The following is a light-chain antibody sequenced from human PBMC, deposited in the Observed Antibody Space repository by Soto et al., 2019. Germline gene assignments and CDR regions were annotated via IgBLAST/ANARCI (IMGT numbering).Light chain of an antibody. Sequence: ATPLTQSPSSLSASVGDRVTITCRASQGIRSALAWYQQKPGKAPKLLIYDASNLESGVPSRFSGSDSGTDFTLTLSIRQPEDFATYYCQQFNSYPATFGPGTKVDIK. CDR2: DAS. CDR1: QGIRSA. J-gene: IGKJ3*01. V-gene: IGKV1-13*02. CDR3: QQFNSYPAT.